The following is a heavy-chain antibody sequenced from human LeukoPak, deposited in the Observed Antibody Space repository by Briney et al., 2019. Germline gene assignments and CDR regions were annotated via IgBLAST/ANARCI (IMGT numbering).Heavy chain of an antibody. D-gene: IGHD6-13*01. CDR2: ISSSSGTI. V-gene: IGHV3-48*01. J-gene: IGHJ4*02. CDR1: GFTFSGYT. Sequence: GGSLRLSCAASGFTFSGYTMNWVRQAPGKGLEWLSCISSSSGTIYYADSVKGRFTISRDNAENSLYLQMNSLRREDTAVYYCARKFSSTADSWGQGTLVTASS. CDR3: ARKFSSTADS.